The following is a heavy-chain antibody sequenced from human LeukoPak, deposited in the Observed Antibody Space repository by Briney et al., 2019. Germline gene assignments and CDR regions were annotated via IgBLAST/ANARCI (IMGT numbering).Heavy chain of an antibody. J-gene: IGHJ5*02. CDR1: GGSFSGYY. V-gene: IGHV4-34*01. D-gene: IGHD5-12*01. CDR2: INHSGST. Sequence: SETLSLTCAVYGGSFSGYYWSWIRQPPGKGLEWIGEINHSGSTNYNPSLKSRVTISVDTSKNQFSLKLSSVTAADTAVYYCARDWRVATTRWFDPWGQGTLVTVSS. CDR3: ARDWRVATTRWFDP.